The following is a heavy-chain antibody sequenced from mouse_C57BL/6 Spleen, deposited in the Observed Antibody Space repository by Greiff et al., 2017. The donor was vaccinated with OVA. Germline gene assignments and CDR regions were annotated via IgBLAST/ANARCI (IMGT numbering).Heavy chain of an antibody. CDR1: GYTFTDYE. CDR3: TRGDYSNYVTDY. V-gene: IGHV1-15*01. CDR2: IDPETGGT. Sequence: VKLMESGAELVRPGASVTLSCKASGYTFTDYEMHWVKQTPVHGLEWIGAIDPETGGTAYNQKFKGKAILTADKSSSTAYMELRSLTSEDSAVYYCTRGDYSNYVTDYWGQGTSVTVSS. D-gene: IGHD2-5*01. J-gene: IGHJ4*01.